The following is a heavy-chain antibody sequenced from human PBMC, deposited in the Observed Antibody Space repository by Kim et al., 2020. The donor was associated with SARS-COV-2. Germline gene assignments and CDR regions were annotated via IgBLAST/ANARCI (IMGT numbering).Heavy chain of an antibody. CDR3: AREGYYYDSSAYNGVDY. CDR1: GGSFSGYY. Sequence: SETLSLTCAVYGGSFSGYYWSWIRQPPGKGLEWIGEINHSGSTNYNPSLKSRVTISVDTSKNQFSLKLSSVTAADTAVYYCAREGYYYDSSAYNGVDYWGQGTLVTVSS. J-gene: IGHJ4*02. CDR2: INHSGST. D-gene: IGHD3-22*01. V-gene: IGHV4-34*01.